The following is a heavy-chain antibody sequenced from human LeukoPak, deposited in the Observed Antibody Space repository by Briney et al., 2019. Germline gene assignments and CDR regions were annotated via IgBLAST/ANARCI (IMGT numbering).Heavy chain of an antibody. CDR3: TTEVGATAKG. CDR1: GFPFSSYW. V-gene: IGHV3-15*05. CDR2: IKTKSEGGTT. Sequence: GGSLRLSCVASGFPFSSYWMTWVRQAPGKGLEWVGRIKTKSEGGTTDCAAPVKGRFTISRDDSKNTLYLQMNSLKSEDTGVYYCTTEVGATAKGWGQGTLVTVSS. J-gene: IGHJ4*02. D-gene: IGHD1-26*01.